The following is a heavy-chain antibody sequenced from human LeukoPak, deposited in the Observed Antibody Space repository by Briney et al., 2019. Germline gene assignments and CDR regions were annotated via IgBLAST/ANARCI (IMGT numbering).Heavy chain of an antibody. CDR2: ISSSRSII. CDR1: GFTFNSYR. D-gene: IGHD4-17*01. Sequence: GGSLRLSCAASGFTFNSYRMNWVRRAPGKGLEWVSYISSSRSIIYYADSVKGRFTISRDNAKNSLYLQMNSLRAEDTAVYYCARDGTTVTTSGALDAFDLWGQGTMVTVSS. V-gene: IGHV3-48*01. J-gene: IGHJ3*01. CDR3: ARDGTTVTTSGALDAFDL.